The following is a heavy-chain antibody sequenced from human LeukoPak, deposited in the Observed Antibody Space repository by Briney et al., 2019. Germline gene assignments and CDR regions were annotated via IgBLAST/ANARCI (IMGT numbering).Heavy chain of an antibody. CDR1: GFAFSSYS. CDR3: ASSRRTYWYFDL. V-gene: IGHV3-21*04. J-gene: IGHJ2*01. CDR2: IGSSSSYI. Sequence: GGSLRLSCAASGFAFSSYSMTWVRQAPGKGLGGVSSIGSSSSYIYYADSGKGRFTISSDNSKNTLYLEMNSLRAEDTAVYYCASSRRTYWYFDLWGRGTLVTVS.